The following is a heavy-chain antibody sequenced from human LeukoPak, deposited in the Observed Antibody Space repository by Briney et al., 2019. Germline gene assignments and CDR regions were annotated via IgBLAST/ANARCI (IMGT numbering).Heavy chain of an antibody. CDR3: ARGDARDYYGSGSFPFDY. Sequence: SQTLSLTCTISGGSISSGSYYWSWIRQPAGKGLEWIGCIYTSGSTNYNPSLKSRVTLSVDTSKNQFSLKLSSVTAADTAVYYCARGDARDYYGSGSFPFDYWGQGTLVTVS. CDR1: GGSISSGSYY. CDR2: IYTSGST. V-gene: IGHV4-61*02. J-gene: IGHJ4*02. D-gene: IGHD3-10*01.